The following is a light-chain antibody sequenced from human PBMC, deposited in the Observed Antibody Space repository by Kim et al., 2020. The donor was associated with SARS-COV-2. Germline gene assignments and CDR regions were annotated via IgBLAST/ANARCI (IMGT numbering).Light chain of an antibody. Sequence: DIQMTQSPSTLSASVGDRVTITCRASQSISSLLAWYQQKPGKAPKLLIYMASSLESGVPSRFSGSGSGTEFTLTISSLQPDDFATYYCQQYNSYRTFGQGTKGDSK. J-gene: IGKJ1*01. CDR1: QSISSL. CDR2: MAS. CDR3: QQYNSYRT. V-gene: IGKV1-5*03.